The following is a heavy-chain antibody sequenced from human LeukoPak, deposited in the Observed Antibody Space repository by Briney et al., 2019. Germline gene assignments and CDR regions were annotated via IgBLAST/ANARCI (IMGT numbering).Heavy chain of an antibody. V-gene: IGHV4-34*01. CDR2: ISHSGST. CDR1: GGSFSGYY. J-gene: IGHJ4*02. CDR3: ARGGYSGYDYGYSYGYFTY. D-gene: IGHD5-12*01. Sequence: SETLSLTCAVYGGSFSGYYWSWIRQPPGKGLEWIGEISHSGSTNYNPSLKSRVTISVDTSKNQFSLKMNSVTAADTAVYYCARGGYSGYDYGYSYGYFTYWGQGTLVTAPS.